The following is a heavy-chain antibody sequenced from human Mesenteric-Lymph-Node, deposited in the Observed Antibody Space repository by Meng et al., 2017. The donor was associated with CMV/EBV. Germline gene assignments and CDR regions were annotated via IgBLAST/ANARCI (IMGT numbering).Heavy chain of an antibody. CDR1: GFSFTSYW. D-gene: IGHD1-26*01. CDR3: ARWEGGATPYYYYYYGMDV. Sequence: KVSCKGSGFSFTSYWIGWVRQVPGKGLEWMGIIYLGDSDTRYSPPFQGQVTISDDKSISTAYLQWSSLKASDTAMYYCARWEGGATPYYYYYYGMDVWGQGTTVTVSS. CDR2: IYLGDSDT. V-gene: IGHV5-51*01. J-gene: IGHJ6*02.